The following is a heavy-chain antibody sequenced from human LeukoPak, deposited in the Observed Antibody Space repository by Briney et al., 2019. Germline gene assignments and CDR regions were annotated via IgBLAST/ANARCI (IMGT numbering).Heavy chain of an antibody. V-gene: IGHV4-4*02. CDR2: IYHSGTT. CDR3: ARGPPGVDIAVVNGGGY. J-gene: IGHJ4*02. D-gene: IGHD5-18*01. Sequence: SGTLSLTCAVSGGSISSSNWWSWVRQPPGKGLEWIGEIYHSGTTNYSPSLKGRVTMSVDKSKNQFSLKLTSVTAADTAVYYCARGPPGVDIAVVNGGGYWGQGTLVTVSS. CDR1: GGSISSSNW.